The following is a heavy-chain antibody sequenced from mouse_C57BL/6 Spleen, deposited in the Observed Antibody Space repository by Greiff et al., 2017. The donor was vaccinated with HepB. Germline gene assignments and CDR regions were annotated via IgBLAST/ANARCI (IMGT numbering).Heavy chain of an antibody. CDR2: IYPGSGST. CDR3: ARYGNPHYYAMDY. V-gene: IGHV1-55*01. D-gene: IGHD2-1*01. Sequence: VQLQQPGAELVKPGASVKMSCKASGYTFTSYWITWVKQRPGQGLEWIGDIYPGSGSTNYNEKFKSKATLTVDTSSSTAYMQLSSLTSEDSAVYYCARYGNPHYYAMDYWGQGTSVTVSS. J-gene: IGHJ4*01. CDR1: GYTFTSYW.